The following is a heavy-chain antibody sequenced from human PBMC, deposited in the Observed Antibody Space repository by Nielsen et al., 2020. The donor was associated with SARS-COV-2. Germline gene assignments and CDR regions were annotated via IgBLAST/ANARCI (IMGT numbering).Heavy chain of an antibody. CDR2: ISSSSSYI. V-gene: IGHV3-21*01. CDR1: GFTFSSYS. J-gene: IGHJ4*02. D-gene: IGHD3-22*01. Sequence: GESLKISCAASGFTFSSYSMNWVRQAPGKGLEWVSSISSSSSYIYYADSVKGRFTISRDNAKNSLYLQMNSLRAEDTAVYYCARDPAYYYDSSGYYFDYWGQGTLVTVSS. CDR3: ARDPAYYYDSSGYYFDY.